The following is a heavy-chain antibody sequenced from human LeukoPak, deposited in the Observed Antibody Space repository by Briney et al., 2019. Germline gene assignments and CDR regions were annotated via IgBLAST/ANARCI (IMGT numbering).Heavy chain of an antibody. J-gene: IGHJ4*02. CDR3: ARLKAADPQLDW. V-gene: IGHV4-30-2*01. CDR2: IHQSGDT. Sequence: SETLSLTCTVSGASVTSGGFYWSWIRQPPGKGLEWLGYIHQSGDTYSNPSLKSRATVSMDTSTNQFSLNLRFVTAADTAVYYCARLKAADPQLDWWGQGTLVTVSS. CDR1: GASVTSGGFY. D-gene: IGHD6-13*01.